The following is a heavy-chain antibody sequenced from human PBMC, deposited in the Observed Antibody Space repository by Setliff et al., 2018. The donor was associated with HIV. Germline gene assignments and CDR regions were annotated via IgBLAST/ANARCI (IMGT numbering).Heavy chain of an antibody. V-gene: IGHV4-34*01. CDR1: GGSFDAYY. Sequence: SETLSLTCDVSGGSFDAYYWSWIRQPPGKGLEWIGEMNHSGNTTYNPSLKSRVTISVDTTKNQFSLKLNTVTAADTAIYYCFLEVPLMMGTTPPLWGQGTLVTV. D-gene: IGHD1-7*01. CDR2: MNHSGNT. J-gene: IGHJ4*02. CDR3: FLEVPLMMGTTPPL.